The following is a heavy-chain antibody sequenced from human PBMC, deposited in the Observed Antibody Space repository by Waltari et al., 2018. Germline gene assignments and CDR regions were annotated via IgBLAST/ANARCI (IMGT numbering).Heavy chain of an antibody. CDR3: AKDGTLLTDTKRAFDI. CDR2: ISGSGGST. J-gene: IGHJ3*02. V-gene: IGHV3-23*01. Sequence: SWVRQAPGKGLEWVSAISGSGGSTYYADSVKGRFTISRDNSKNTLYLQMNSLRAEDTAVYYCAKDGTLLTDTKRAFDIWGQGTMVTVSS. D-gene: IGHD1-1*01.